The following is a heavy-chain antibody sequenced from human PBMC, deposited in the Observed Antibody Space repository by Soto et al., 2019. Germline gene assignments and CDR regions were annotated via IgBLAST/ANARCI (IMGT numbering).Heavy chain of an antibody. CDR1: GGTFSSYT. D-gene: IGHD4-17*01. J-gene: IGHJ4*02. V-gene: IGHV1-69*08. CDR2: IIPILGIA. CDR3: ARDGGYGDHKDFDY. Sequence: QVQLVQSGAEVKKPGSSVKVSCKASGGTFSSYTISWVRQAPGQGLEWMGRIIPILGIANYAQKFQGRVTITADKSTSTAYMELSSLRSEDTAVYYCARDGGYGDHKDFDYWGRGTLVTVSS.